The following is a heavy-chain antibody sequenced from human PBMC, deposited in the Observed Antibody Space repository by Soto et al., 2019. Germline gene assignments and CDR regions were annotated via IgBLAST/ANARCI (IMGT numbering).Heavy chain of an antibody. CDR1: GFTFSSYS. J-gene: IGHJ4*02. CDR2: ISSSSSYI. Sequence: GGSLRLSCAASGFTFSSYSMNWVRQAPGKGLEWVSSISSSSSYIYYADSVKGRFTISRDNAKNSLYLQMNSLRAEDTAVYYCARGLRVTMVRGVIITPPFDYWGQGTLVTVSS. D-gene: IGHD3-10*01. CDR3: ARGLRVTMVRGVIITPPFDY. V-gene: IGHV3-21*01.